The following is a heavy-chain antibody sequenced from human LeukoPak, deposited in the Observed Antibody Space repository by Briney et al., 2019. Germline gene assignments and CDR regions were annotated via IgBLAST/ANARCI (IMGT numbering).Heavy chain of an antibody. CDR3: ARDRAMVRGVIITFPPDY. V-gene: IGHV1-18*04. Sequence: ASVKVSCKASGYTFTSYGISWVRQAPGQGLEWMGWISAYNGNTNYAQKLQGRVTMTTDTSTSTAYMKLRSLRSDDTAVYYCARDRAMVRGVIITFPPDYWGQGTLVTVSS. D-gene: IGHD3-10*01. CDR1: GYTFTSYG. J-gene: IGHJ4*02. CDR2: ISAYNGNT.